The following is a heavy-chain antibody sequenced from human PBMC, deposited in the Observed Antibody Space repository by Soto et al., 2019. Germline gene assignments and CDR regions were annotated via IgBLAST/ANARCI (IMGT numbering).Heavy chain of an antibody. Sequence: SETLSLTYTVSGGSISSGGYYWSWIRQHPGKGLEWIGYIYYSGSTYYNPSLKSRVTISVDTSKNQFSLKLSSVTAADTAVYYCARSSSSGYYCFDYWGQGTLVTVSS. CDR1: GGSISSGGYY. V-gene: IGHV4-31*03. CDR3: ARSSSSGYYCFDY. CDR2: IYYSGST. D-gene: IGHD3-22*01. J-gene: IGHJ4*02.